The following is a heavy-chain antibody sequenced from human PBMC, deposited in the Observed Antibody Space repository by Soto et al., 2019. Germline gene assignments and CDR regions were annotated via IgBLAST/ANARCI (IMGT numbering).Heavy chain of an antibody. D-gene: IGHD1-7*01. CDR1: GGSISSRDHY. CDR2: IFYSGTT. CDR3: ARAVVPTTAYCNS. V-gene: IGHV4-30-4*01. J-gene: IGHJ4*02. Sequence: SETLSLTCAVSGGSISSRDHYWTWIRQPPGKGLEWIGYIFYSGTTYYNPSLKSRVTISQDTSKNQFSPNLESVTAADTAIYYCARAVVPTTAYCNSWGQGTLVTVSS.